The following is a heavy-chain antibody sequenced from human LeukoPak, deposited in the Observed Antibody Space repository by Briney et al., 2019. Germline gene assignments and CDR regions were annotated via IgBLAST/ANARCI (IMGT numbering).Heavy chain of an antibody. V-gene: IGHV1-69*04. CDR2: IIPILGIA. Sequence: ASVKVSCKASGGTFSSYAISWVRQAPGQGLEWMGRIIPILGIANYAQKFQGRVTITADKSTSTAYMELSSLRSEDTAVYYCARDLPLYDFWSGYYPHFDYWGQGTLVTVSS. D-gene: IGHD3-3*01. CDR3: ARDLPLYDFWSGYYPHFDY. CDR1: GGTFSSYA. J-gene: IGHJ4*02.